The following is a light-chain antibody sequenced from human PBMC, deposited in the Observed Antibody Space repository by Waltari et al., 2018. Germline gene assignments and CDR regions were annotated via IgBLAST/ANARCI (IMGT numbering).Light chain of an antibody. CDR1: SRDVGSYNF. V-gene: IGLV2-23*02. CDR2: EVT. J-gene: IGLJ2*01. Sequence: QSALTQPASVSGSPGQSITISCTGTSRDVGSYNFVSCHQQNPGKAPKSMIYEVTKRPSGVSNRFSGSKSGNTASLTISGLQADDEADYYCCSYAGSSTFLFGGGTKLTVL. CDR3: CSYAGSSTFL.